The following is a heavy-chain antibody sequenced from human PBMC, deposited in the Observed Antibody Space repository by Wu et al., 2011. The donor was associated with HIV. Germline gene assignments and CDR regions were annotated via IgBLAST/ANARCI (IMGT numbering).Heavy chain of an antibody. Sequence: EVQLLQSGGEVKSPGATVTISCNVSGYGVFDYYVHWVLEAPEKGLEWMGLIDPEDGEAVYSEKFQGRVTITADTSTDTVFMELFSLRYEDTGIYYCATTSVVPSTIRSFHMDVWGKGTSVTVSS. D-gene: IGHD1-26*01. J-gene: IGHJ6*03. V-gene: IGHV1-69-2*01. CDR2: IDPEDGEA. CDR3: ATTSVVPSTIRSFHMDV. CDR1: GYGVFDYY.